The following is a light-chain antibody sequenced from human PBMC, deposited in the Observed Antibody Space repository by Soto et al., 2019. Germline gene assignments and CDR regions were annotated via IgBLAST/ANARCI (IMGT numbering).Light chain of an antibody. CDR3: QQRSNWPRT. CDR2: DAS. Sequence: IVMTQSPATLSMSPGERATLSCRASQSLNRALSWYQQKPGQSPRLLIYDASDRATGIPARFSGSGSGTDFTLTISSLEPEDFAVYYCQQRSNWPRTFGQGTKVDI. CDR1: QSLNRA. J-gene: IGKJ1*01. V-gene: IGKV3-11*01.